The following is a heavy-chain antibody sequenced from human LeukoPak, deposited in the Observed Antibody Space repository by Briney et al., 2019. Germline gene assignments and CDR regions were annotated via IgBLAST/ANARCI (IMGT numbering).Heavy chain of an antibody. D-gene: IGHD2-2*02. CDR3: AKDIISADTPRGYYFYYMDV. CDR2: IIPMFGTA. Sequence: SVKVSCKASGDTFSSYAVSWVRQAPGQGLEWMGGIIPMFGTANYAQKFQGRVTMTADKSTSTVYMELSSLRSEDTGIYYCAKDIISADTPRGYYFYYMDVWGKGTAVTISS. V-gene: IGHV1-69*06. CDR1: GDTFSSYA. J-gene: IGHJ6*03.